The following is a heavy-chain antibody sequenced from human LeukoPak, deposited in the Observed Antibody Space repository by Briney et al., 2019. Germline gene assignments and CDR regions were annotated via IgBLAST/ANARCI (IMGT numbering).Heavy chain of an antibody. CDR2: INPNSGGT. CDR3: ARSGSSWSLIIDY. Sequence: ASVKVSCKASGYTFTGQYMHWVRQAPGQGLEWMGWINPNSGGTNYAQKFQGRVTMTRDTSISTAYMELSRLRSDDTAVYYCARSGSSWSLIIDYWGQGTLVTVSS. J-gene: IGHJ4*02. CDR1: GYTFTGQY. D-gene: IGHD6-13*01. V-gene: IGHV1-2*02.